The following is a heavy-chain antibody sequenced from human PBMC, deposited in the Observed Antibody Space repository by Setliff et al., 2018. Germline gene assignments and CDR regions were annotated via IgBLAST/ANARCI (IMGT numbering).Heavy chain of an antibody. V-gene: IGHV1-69*13. Sequence: SVKVSCKASGGTFSSYAISWVRQAPGQGLEWMGGIIPIFGTANYAQKFQGRVTITADESTSTAYMELSRLRSEETAVYYCARGDVFFWTGYPPPSDFWGQGTLVTVSS. D-gene: IGHD3-3*01. CDR2: IIPIFGTA. CDR3: ARGDVFFWTGYPPPSDF. CDR1: GGTFSSYA. J-gene: IGHJ4*02.